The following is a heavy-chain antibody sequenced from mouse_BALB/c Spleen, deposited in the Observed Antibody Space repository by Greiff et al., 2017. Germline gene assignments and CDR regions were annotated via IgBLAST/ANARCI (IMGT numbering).Heavy chain of an antibody. CDR2: IDPENGDT. CDR3: NAVTTKDFDV. Sequence: VQLQQSGAELVRSGASVKLSCTASGFNIKDYYMHWVKQRPQQGLEWIGWIDPENGDTEYAPKFQGKATMTADTSSNTAYLQLSSLTSEDTAVYYCNAVTTKDFDVWGAGTTVTVSS. V-gene: IGHV14-4*02. CDR1: GFNIKDYY. D-gene: IGHD1-1*01. J-gene: IGHJ1*01.